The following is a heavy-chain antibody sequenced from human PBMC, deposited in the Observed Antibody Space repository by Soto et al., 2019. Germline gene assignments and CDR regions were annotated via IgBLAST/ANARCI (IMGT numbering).Heavy chain of an antibody. J-gene: IGHJ6*03. CDR2: IYYSGST. CDR3: ARGSSGWSRGHYYYYYYMDV. V-gene: IGHV4-59*01. D-gene: IGHD6-19*01. CDR1: GGSISSYY. Sequence: ASETLSLTCTVSGGSISSYYWSWIRQPPGKGLEWIGYIYYSGSTNYNPSLKSRVTISVDTSKNQFSLKLSSVTAADTAVYYCARGSSGWSRGHYYYYYYMDVWGKGTTVTVSS.